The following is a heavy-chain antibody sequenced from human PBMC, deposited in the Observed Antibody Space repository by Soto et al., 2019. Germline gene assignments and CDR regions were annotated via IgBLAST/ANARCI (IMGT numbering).Heavy chain of an antibody. V-gene: IGHV4-39*01. J-gene: IGHJ3*02. CDR1: GGSISSSTYY. CDR2: INHSGST. Sequence: QLQVQESGPGLVKPSETLSLTCTVSGGSISSSTYYWGWIRQPPGKGLEWIGSINHSGSTFYNPSLKSRATMSVDTSKNQFSLNLRSVTAADTAIYYCARQRAWYGEWAFDIWGPGTLVTVSS. D-gene: IGHD3-10*01. CDR3: ARQRAWYGEWAFDI.